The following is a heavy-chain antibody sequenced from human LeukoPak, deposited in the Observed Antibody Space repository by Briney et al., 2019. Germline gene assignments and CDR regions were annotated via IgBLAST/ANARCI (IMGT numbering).Heavy chain of an antibody. D-gene: IGHD1-26*01. CDR2: ISGSGDRT. Sequence: GGSLRLSCGASGFTFSSYGTSWVRQAPGKGLEWVSTISGSGDRTYYADSVKGRFTISRDNSKNTLYLQMNSLRAEDTAVYYRTGIVGATDNSRYYYMDVWGKGTTVTVSS. CDR1: GFTFSSYG. J-gene: IGHJ6*03. V-gene: IGHV3-23*01. CDR3: TGIVGATDNSRYYYMDV.